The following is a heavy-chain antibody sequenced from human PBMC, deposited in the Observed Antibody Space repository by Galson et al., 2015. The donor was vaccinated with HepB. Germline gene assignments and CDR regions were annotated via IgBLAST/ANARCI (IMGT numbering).Heavy chain of an antibody. D-gene: IGHD2-15*01. V-gene: IGHV3-9*01. J-gene: IGHJ6*03. Sequence: SLRLSCAASGFTFDDYAMHWVRQAPGKGLEWVSGISWNSGSIGYADSVKGRFTISRDNAKNSLYLHMNSLRAEDTALYYCAKDRIGGYCSGGSCYGLPFYYMDVWGKGTTVTVSS. CDR1: GFTFDDYA. CDR3: AKDRIGGYCSGGSCYGLPFYYMDV. CDR2: ISWNSGSI.